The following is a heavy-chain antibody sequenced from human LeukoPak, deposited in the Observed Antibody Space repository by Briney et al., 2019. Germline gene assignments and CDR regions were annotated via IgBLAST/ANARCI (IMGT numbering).Heavy chain of an antibody. CDR3: ARGHYVWGSYRPFDY. CDR1: GGSFSGYF. CDR2: INHSGST. J-gene: IGHJ4*02. Sequence: SETLSLTCAVYGGSFSGYFWSWIRQPPGKGLEWIGEINHSGSTNYNPSLKSRVTISVDTSKNQFSLKLSSVTAADTAVYYCARGHYVWGSYRPFDYWGQGTLVTVSS. V-gene: IGHV4-34*01. D-gene: IGHD3-16*02.